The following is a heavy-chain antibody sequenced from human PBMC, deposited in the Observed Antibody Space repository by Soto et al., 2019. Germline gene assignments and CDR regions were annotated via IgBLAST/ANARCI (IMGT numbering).Heavy chain of an antibody. CDR3: ARDLFPYSNGDYYYGMDV. CDR2: ISSSSSTI. CDR1: GFTFSSYS. J-gene: IGHJ6*02. D-gene: IGHD4-4*01. Sequence: GGSLRLSCAASGFTFSSYSMNWVRQAPGKGLKWVSYISSSSSTIYYADSVKGRFTISRDNAKNSLYLQMNSLRDEDTAVCYCARDLFPYSNGDYYYGMDVWGQGTTVTVSS. V-gene: IGHV3-48*02.